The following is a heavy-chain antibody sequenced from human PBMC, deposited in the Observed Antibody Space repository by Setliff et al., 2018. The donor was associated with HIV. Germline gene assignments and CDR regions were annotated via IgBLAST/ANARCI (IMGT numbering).Heavy chain of an antibody. J-gene: IGHJ4*02. CDR3: ARDVFWSGYIDY. CDR2: IYTSGST. D-gene: IGHD3-3*01. V-gene: IGHV4-61*02. Sequence: SETLSLTCTVSGDSVSSRSYYWSWIRQPAGKGLEWIGRIYTSGSTNYNPSLKRRVTISVDTSKNQFSLNLSSVTAADTAVYYCARDVFWSGYIDYWGQGTLVTVSS. CDR1: GDSVSSRSYY.